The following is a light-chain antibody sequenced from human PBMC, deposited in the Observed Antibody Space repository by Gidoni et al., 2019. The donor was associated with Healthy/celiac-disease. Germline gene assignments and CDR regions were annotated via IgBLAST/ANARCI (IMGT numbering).Light chain of an antibody. CDR1: QDSSNY. CDR2: DAS. Sequence: DIQMTQSPSSLSASVGDRVTITCQASQDSSNYLNWYQQKPGKAPKLLIYDASNLETGVPSRFSGSGSGTDFTFTISSLQPEDIATYYCQQYDNLPPGNTFGQGTRLEIK. V-gene: IGKV1-33*01. CDR3: QQYDNLPPGNT. J-gene: IGKJ5*01.